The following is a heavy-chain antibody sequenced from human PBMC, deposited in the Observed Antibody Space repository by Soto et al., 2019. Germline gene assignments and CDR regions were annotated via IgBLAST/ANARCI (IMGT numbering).Heavy chain of an antibody. CDR3: ARGGRDYDSSGYYEPHFDY. CDR1: GYTFTSYY. Sequence: ASVKVSCKASGYTFTSYYMHWVRQAPGQGLELMGIINPSGGSTSYAQKFQGRVTMTRDTSTSTVYMELSSLRSEDTAVYYCARGGRDYDSSGYYEPHFDYWGQGTLVTVYS. V-gene: IGHV1-46*01. J-gene: IGHJ4*02. CDR2: INPSGGST. D-gene: IGHD3-22*01.